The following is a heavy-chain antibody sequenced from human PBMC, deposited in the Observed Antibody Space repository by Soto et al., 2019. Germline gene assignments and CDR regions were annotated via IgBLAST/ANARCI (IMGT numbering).Heavy chain of an antibody. CDR2: IYYSGST. V-gene: IGHV4-30-4*01. CDR1: VGSISSGDYY. J-gene: IGHJ6*02. D-gene: IGHD5-18*01. Sequence: TRCLTCTVSVGSISSGDYYWSWVRQPPGKGLEWIGFIYYSGSTYYNPSLKSRVTISVDTSKNQFSLKLSSVSAADTAVYYCARDYMDTSMVRTQHYYGVDVWGQGTTVTVSS. CDR3: ARDYMDTSMVRTQHYYGVDV.